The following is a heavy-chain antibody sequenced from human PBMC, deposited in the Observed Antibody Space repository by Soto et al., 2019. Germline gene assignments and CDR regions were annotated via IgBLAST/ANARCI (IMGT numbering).Heavy chain of an antibody. Sequence: ASVKVSCKASGYTFTSYGISWVRQAPGQGLEWMGWISAYNANTNYAQKLQGRVTMTTDTSTSTAYMELRSLRSDDTAVYYCARSSSSWLGGNRFDPWGQGTLVTVSS. V-gene: IGHV1-18*04. CDR3: ARSSSSWLGGNRFDP. D-gene: IGHD6-13*01. CDR2: ISAYNANT. J-gene: IGHJ5*02. CDR1: GYTFTSYG.